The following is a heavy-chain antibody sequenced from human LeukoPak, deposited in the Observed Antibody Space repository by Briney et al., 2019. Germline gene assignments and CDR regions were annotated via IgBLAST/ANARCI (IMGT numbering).Heavy chain of an antibody. Sequence: GGSLRLSCTASGFTFGVYAMSGVRQAPGEGRVGVGFIRSKAYGGTTEYAASVKGRFTISRDDSKSIAYLQMNSLKTEDTAVYYCTRAIGSTGPEYYYGMDVWGQGTTVTVSS. CDR2: IRSKAYGGTT. D-gene: IGHD3-10*01. V-gene: IGHV3-49*04. J-gene: IGHJ6*02. CDR3: TRAIGSTGPEYYYGMDV. CDR1: GFTFGVYA.